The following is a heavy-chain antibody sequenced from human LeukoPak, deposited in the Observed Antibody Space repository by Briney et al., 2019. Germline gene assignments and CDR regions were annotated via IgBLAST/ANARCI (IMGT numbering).Heavy chain of an antibody. D-gene: IGHD2-21*01. J-gene: IGHJ3*02. CDR2: IYSGGST. CDR3: AGNRRSFPLDAFDI. CDR1: GFTVSSNY. V-gene: IGHV3-66*01. Sequence: GGALRLSCAASGFTVSSNYMSWVRQAPGKGLEWVSVIYSGGSTYYADSVKGRFTISRDNSKNTLYLQMNSLRAEDKAVYYCAGNRRSFPLDAFDIWGQGTMVTVSS.